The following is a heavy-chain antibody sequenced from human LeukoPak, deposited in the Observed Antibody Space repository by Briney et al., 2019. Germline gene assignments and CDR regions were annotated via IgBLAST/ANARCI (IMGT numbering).Heavy chain of an antibody. Sequence: KTSETLSLTCTVSGGSLSNYYWNWIRQPAGKELEWIGRILPSGQTTYNPSLKSRVTMSPDTSKNQVSLELNSVTDADTAVYYCTRGREYGDYLDYWGQGTLVTVSS. CDR3: TRGREYGDYLDY. CDR2: ILPSGQT. J-gene: IGHJ4*02. V-gene: IGHV4-4*07. D-gene: IGHD2/OR15-2a*01. CDR1: GGSLSNYY.